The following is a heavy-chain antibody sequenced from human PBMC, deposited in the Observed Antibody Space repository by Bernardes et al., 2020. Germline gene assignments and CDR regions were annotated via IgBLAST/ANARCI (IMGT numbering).Heavy chain of an antibody. CDR2: ISSSSSTI. J-gene: IGHJ6*04. CDR3: ASFYYYGSGSRYGMDV. D-gene: IGHD3-10*01. V-gene: IGHV3-48*02. Sequence: SLRLSCAASGFTFSSYSMNWVRQAPGKGLEWVSYISSSSSTIYYADSVKGRFTISRDNAKNSLYLQMNSLRDEDTAVYYCASFYYYGSGSRYGMDVWGKGTTVTVSS. CDR1: GFTFSSYS.